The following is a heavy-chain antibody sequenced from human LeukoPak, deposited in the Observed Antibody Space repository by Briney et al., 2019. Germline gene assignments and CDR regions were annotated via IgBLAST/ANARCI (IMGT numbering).Heavy chain of an antibody. J-gene: IGHJ4*02. D-gene: IGHD4-23*01. Sequence: NPSETLSLTCTVSGGSISSYYWNWIRQPPGKGLEWIGYIYYSGRTNYNPSLKSRVTMSVDTSKNQFSLKVSSVTAADTAVYYCARDYGGKFDSWGQGTLVTVSS. CDR2: IYYSGRT. V-gene: IGHV4-59*01. CDR3: ARDYGGKFDS. CDR1: GGSISSYY.